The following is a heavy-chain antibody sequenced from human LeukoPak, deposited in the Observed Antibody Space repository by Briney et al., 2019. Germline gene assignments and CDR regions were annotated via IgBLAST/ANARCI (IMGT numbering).Heavy chain of an antibody. D-gene: IGHD3-22*01. J-gene: IGHJ5*02. V-gene: IGHV4-61*08. CDR3: AREAKESSGYYRFDP. Sequence: PSETLSLTCTVSGGSISSGGYYWSWIRQHPGKGLEWIGYIYYNGNTNYNPSLKSRVTISIDTSKNQFSLKLSSVTAADTAVYYCAREAKESSGYYRFDPWGQGTLVTVSS. CDR2: IYYNGNT. CDR1: GGSISSGGYY.